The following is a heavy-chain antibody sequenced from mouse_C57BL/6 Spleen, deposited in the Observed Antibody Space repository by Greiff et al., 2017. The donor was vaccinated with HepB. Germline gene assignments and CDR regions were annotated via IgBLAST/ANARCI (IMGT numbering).Heavy chain of an antibody. CDR2: INYDGSST. D-gene: IGHD4-1*01. V-gene: IGHV5-16*01. CDR3: ARDGGGTGYFDV. CDR1: GFTFSDYY. Sequence: EVQRVESEGGLVQPGSSMKLSCTASGFTFSDYYMAWVRQVPEKGLEWVANINYDGSSTYYLDSLKSRFIISRDNAKNILYLQMSSLKSEDTATYYCARDGGGTGYFDVWSTGTTVTVSS. J-gene: IGHJ1*03.